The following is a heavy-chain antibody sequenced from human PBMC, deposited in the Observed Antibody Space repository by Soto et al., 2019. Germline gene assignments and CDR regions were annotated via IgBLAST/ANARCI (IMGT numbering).Heavy chain of an antibody. CDR3: AKDREQWLVQNAPDP. Sequence: PGGSLRLSCAASGFTFSSFGMHWVRQAPGRGLEWVAFISYDGSNKYYADSVKGRFTISRDKSKNTLFLQMNSLRAEDTAVYYCAKDREQWLVQNAPDPWGQGTLVTVSS. D-gene: IGHD6-19*01. CDR2: ISYDGSNK. V-gene: IGHV3-30*18. J-gene: IGHJ5*02. CDR1: GFTFSSFG.